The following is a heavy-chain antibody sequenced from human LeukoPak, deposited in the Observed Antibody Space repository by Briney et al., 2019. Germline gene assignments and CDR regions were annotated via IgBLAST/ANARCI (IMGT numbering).Heavy chain of an antibody. J-gene: IGHJ4*02. CDR3: ARDLEGYCSSTSCYNPLFDY. CDR2: NK. D-gene: IGHD2-2*02. Sequence: NKYYADSVKGRFTISRDNSKNTLYLQMNSLRAEDTAVYYCARDLEGYCSSTSCYNPLFDYWGQGTLVTVSS. V-gene: IGHV3-30*03.